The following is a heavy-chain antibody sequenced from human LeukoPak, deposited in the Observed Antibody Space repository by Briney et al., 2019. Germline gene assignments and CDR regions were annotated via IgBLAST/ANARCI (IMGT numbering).Heavy chain of an antibody. CDR3: AAGELDIVVVPAALDY. CDR1: GGTFSSYA. J-gene: IGHJ4*02. CDR2: IIPIFGTA. Sequence: SVKVSCKASGGTFSSYAISWVRQAPGQGLEWMGGIIPIFGTANYAQKFQGRVTITADESTSTAYMELSSLRSEDTAVHYCAAGELDIVVVPAALDYWGQRTLVTVSS. D-gene: IGHD2-2*01. V-gene: IGHV1-69*01.